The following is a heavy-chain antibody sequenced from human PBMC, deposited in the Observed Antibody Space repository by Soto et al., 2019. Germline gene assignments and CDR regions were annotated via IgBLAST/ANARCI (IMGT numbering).Heavy chain of an antibody. CDR3: ASDYCSSTSCPHAFDI. V-gene: IGHV4-34*01. Sequence: QVQLQQWGAGLLKPSETLSLTCAVYGGSFSGYYWSWIRQPPGKGLEWIGEINHSGSTNYNPSLKSRVTIAVDTSKNQFSLKLSSVTAADTAVYYCASDYCSSTSCPHAFDIWGQGTMVTVSS. D-gene: IGHD2-2*01. J-gene: IGHJ3*02. CDR2: INHSGST. CDR1: GGSFSGYY.